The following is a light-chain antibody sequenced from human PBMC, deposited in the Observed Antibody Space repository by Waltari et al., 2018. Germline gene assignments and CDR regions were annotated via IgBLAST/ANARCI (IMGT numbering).Light chain of an antibody. Sequence: QSALTQPRLVSGSPGQSVTISCTGTSSDVGGYNYVSWYQQHPGKAPKLMISDVSKRPSGVPDRFAGSKSGNTASLTISGLQAEEEDDYYCCSYAGTYTFEVFGGGTKLTVL. J-gene: IGLJ2*01. CDR1: SSDVGGYNY. CDR2: DVS. V-gene: IGLV2-11*01. CDR3: CSYAGTYTFEV.